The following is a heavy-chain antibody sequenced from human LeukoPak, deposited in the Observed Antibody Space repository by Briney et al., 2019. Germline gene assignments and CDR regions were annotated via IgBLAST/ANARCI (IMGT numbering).Heavy chain of an antibody. CDR1: GFTFSSYA. D-gene: IGHD4-17*01. Sequence: GGSLRLSCEASGFTFSSYAMHWVRQAPGKGLEWVAVISYDGSNKYYADSVKGRFTISRDNSKNTLYLQMNSLRAEDTAVYYCAREVYGDFGFDYWGQGTLVTVSS. CDR3: AREVYGDFGFDY. V-gene: IGHV3-30-3*01. J-gene: IGHJ4*02. CDR2: ISYDGSNK.